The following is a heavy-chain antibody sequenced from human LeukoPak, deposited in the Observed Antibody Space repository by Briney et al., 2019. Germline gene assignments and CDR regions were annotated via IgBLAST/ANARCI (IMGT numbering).Heavy chain of an antibody. CDR3: AIDVACDRFDP. Sequence: GGSLRLSCAASGFTFRNSWMAWIRQAPGKGLQWLGNINGDGGVVNYVDSVNGRFTISRDNAKNSLSLEMNKLRVDDTGVYYCAIDVACDRFDPWGQGTLVTVSS. CDR1: GFTFRNSW. J-gene: IGHJ5*02. V-gene: IGHV3-7*01. CDR2: INGDGGVV.